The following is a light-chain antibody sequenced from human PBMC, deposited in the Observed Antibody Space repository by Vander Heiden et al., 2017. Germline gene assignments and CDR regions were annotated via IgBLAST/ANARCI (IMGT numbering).Light chain of an antibody. CDR1: SSDVGGYNY. CDR2: DVT. V-gene: IGLV2-14*03. Sequence: QSALTQPASVSGSPGQSITISCTGTSSDVGGYNYVSCTNNTQAKPPKLIVYDVTNRPSGVSNRFSGSKSGNTASLTISGLQAEDEADYYCTSYTSTTTLEVFGGGTKLTVL. J-gene: IGLJ3*02. CDR3: TSYTSTTTLEV.